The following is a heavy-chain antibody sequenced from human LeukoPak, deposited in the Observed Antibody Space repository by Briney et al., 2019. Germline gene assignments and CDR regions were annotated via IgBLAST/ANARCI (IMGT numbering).Heavy chain of an antibody. CDR2: VYHSGST. D-gene: IGHD2-21*01. CDR1: GGSITSSSYY. Sequence: PSETLSLTCTVSGGSITSSSYYWGWISQPPGKGLEWIGSVYHSGSTNYNPSLKSRVTISVDKSKNRFSLKLSSVTAADTAVYYCARATLEGVIFDPWGQGTLVTVSS. V-gene: IGHV4-39*07. J-gene: IGHJ5*02. CDR3: ARATLEGVIFDP.